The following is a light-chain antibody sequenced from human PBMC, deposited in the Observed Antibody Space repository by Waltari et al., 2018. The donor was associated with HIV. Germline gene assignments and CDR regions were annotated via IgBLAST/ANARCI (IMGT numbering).Light chain of an antibody. CDR3: GTWDSSLSAYV. Sequence: QSVLTQPPSVSAAPGQKVTISCSGRRPNIGNNYVSWYQQLPGTAPKLLIYANNKRPSGIPDRFSGSQSGTSATLGITGLQTGDEADYYCGTWDSSLSAYVFGTGTKVTVL. CDR2: ANN. J-gene: IGLJ1*01. V-gene: IGLV1-51*01. CDR1: RPNIGNNY.